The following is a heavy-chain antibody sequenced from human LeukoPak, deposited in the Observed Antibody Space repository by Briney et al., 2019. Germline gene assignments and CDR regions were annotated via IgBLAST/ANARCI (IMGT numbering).Heavy chain of an antibody. V-gene: IGHV3-49*04. D-gene: IGHD3-16*01. CDR2: IRSKAYGGTT. Sequence: PGGSLRLSCTASGFTFGDYAMGWVRQAPGKGLEWVGFIRSKAYGGTTEYAASVKGRFTISRDDSKSIAYLQMNSLKTEDTAVYYCTREGRGSDAFDYWGQGTLVTVSS. CDR3: TREGRGSDAFDY. CDR1: GFTFGDYA. J-gene: IGHJ4*02.